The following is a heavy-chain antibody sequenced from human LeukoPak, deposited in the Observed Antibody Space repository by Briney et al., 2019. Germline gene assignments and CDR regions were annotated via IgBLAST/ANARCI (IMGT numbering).Heavy chain of an antibody. CDR1: GFTFSSNY. V-gene: IGHV3-53*01. Sequence: GGSLRLSCAASGFTFSSNYMSWVRQAPGKGLEWVSVIYSGGSTYYADSVKGRFTISRDNSKNTLYLQMNSLRAEDTAVYYCARLKSDIAVAGSIDYWGQGTLVTVSP. J-gene: IGHJ4*02. D-gene: IGHD6-19*01. CDR2: IYSGGST. CDR3: ARLKSDIAVAGSIDY.